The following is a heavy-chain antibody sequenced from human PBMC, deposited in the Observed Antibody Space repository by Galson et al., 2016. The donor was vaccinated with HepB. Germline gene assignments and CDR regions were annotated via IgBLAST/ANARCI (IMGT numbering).Heavy chain of an antibody. CDR3: AKDSSGRVLWSYGFEV. J-gene: IGHJ3*01. V-gene: IGHV3-23*01. CDR2: LTGSGDNT. D-gene: IGHD2-21*01. Sequence: WVRQAPGKGLEWVSILTGSGDNTYYADFVRGRFTLSRDNYKNTVYLQMNSLRAEDTAVYYCAKDSSGRVLWSYGFEVWGRGTMVTV.